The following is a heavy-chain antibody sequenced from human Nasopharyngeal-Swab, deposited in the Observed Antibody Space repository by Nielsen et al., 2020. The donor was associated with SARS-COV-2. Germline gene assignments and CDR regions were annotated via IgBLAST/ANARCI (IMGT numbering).Heavy chain of an antibody. Sequence: GGSLSLSCAASGFTFSSYSINWVRQAPGKWLEWVSSIRSSSSYIYYADSVKGRFTIARDNAKNSLYRQMNRQRAEDTAVYYCARVDADYDCWSGSKSGLFDYWGQGTLVTVSS. CDR1: GFTFSSYS. V-gene: IGHV3-21*01. CDR3: ARVDADYDCWSGSKSGLFDY. CDR2: IRSSSSYI. D-gene: IGHD3-3*01. J-gene: IGHJ4*02.